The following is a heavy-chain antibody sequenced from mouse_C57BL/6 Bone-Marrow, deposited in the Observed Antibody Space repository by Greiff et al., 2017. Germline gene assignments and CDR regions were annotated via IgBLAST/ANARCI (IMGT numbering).Heavy chain of an antibody. CDR1: GFTFSSYG. D-gene: IGHD3-2*02. V-gene: IGHV5-6*01. J-gene: IGHJ3*01. Sequence: EVQLVESGGDLVKPGGSLKLSCAASGFTFSSYGMSWVRQTPDKRLEWVATISSGGSYTYYPDSVKGRFTISRDNAKNTLYLQMSSLKSEDTAMYYCARQLRAYWGQVTLVTVSA. CDR3: ARQLRAY. CDR2: ISSGGSYT.